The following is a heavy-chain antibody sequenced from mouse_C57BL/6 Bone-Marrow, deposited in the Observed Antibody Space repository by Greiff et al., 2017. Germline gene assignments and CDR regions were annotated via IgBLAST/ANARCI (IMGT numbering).Heavy chain of an antibody. CDR3: ARWYYCDY. CDR1: GYAFSSSW. V-gene: IGHV1-82*01. J-gene: IGHJ2*01. Sequence: VQLQESGPELVKPGASVKISCKASGYAFSSSWMNWVKQRPGKGLEWIGRIYPGDGDTNYNGKFKGKATLTADKSSSTAYMQLSRLTSEDSSVYFCARWYYCDYWGKGTTLTVSS. CDR2: IYPGDGDT.